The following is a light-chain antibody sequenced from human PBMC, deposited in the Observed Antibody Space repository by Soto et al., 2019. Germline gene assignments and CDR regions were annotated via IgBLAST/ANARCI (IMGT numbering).Light chain of an antibody. J-gene: IGKJ1*01. CDR2: GAS. CDR3: QQYGSSPTWT. CDR1: QSVSSSY. Sequence: EIVFTHSPGTLSLSPGERATLSCRASQSVSSSYLAWYQQKPGQAPRLLIYGASSRATGIPDRFSGSGSGTVFTLTISRLEPEDFAVYYCQQYGSSPTWTFGQGTKVDIK. V-gene: IGKV3-20*01.